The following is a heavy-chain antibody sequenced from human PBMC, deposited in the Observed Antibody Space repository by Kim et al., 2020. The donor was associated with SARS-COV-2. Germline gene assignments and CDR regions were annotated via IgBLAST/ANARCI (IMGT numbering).Heavy chain of an antibody. Sequence: GGSLRLSCAASGFTFGDYAMHWVRQAPGKGLEWVSGISWNSGSIGYADSVKGRFTISRDNAKNSLYLQMNSLRAEDTALYYCAKDPSFCSSTSCNHWYFDLWGRGTLVTVSS. CDR3: AKDPSFCSSTSCNHWYFDL. CDR1: GFTFGDYA. J-gene: IGHJ2*01. CDR2: ISWNSGSI. D-gene: IGHD2-2*01. V-gene: IGHV3-9*01.